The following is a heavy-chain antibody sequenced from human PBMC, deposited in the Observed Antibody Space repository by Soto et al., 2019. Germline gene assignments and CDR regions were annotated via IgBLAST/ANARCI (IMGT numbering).Heavy chain of an antibody. V-gene: IGHV1-46*01. D-gene: IGHD2-21*02. CDR1: GYTFTSYY. Sequence: QVQLVQSGAEVKKPGASVKVSCKASGYTFTSYYMHWVRQAPGQGLEWMGIINPSGGSTSYAQKFQGRVTMTRDTSTSTVYMELSSLRSEDTAVYYCARDNVGGGGDLTAIDYFDYWGQGTLVTVSS. CDR3: ARDNVGGGGDLTAIDYFDY. CDR2: INPSGGST. J-gene: IGHJ4*02.